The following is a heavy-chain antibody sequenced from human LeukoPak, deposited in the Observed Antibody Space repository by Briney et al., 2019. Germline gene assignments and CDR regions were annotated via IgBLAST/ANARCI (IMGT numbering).Heavy chain of an antibody. V-gene: IGHV3-23*01. CDR1: GFTFSTYA. CDR2: IRGSGGTT. D-gene: IGHD3-10*01. CDR3: ARDVSMIRGVISLFDY. J-gene: IGHJ4*02. Sequence: SGGSLRLSCAASGFTFSTYAMSWVRQAPGKGLEWVSAIRGSGGTTYYAESVKGRFTISRDNAKNSLYLQMNSLRAEDTAVYYCARDVSMIRGVISLFDYWGQGTLVTVSS.